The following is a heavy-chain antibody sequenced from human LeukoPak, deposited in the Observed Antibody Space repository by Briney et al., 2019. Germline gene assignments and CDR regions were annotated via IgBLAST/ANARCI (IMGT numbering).Heavy chain of an antibody. CDR2: IYTSGST. CDR3: ASLDYGDYSRDY. Sequence: SQTLSLTCTVSGGSISSGSYYWSWIRQPAGKGLEWIGRIYTSGSTNYNPSLKSPVTISVDTSKNQFSLQLSSVTAADTAVDYCASLDYGDYSRDYWGQATLLSVSS. CDR1: GGSISSGSYY. J-gene: IGHJ4*02. D-gene: IGHD4-17*01. V-gene: IGHV4-61*02.